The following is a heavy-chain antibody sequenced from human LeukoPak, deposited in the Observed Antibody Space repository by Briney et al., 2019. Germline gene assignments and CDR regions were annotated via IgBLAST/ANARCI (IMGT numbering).Heavy chain of an antibody. Sequence: PSETLSLTCNVSGGSISSYYWSWTRQPPGQGLEWIGYIYYSGSTNYNPSLKSRVTISVDTSKNQFSLKLSSVTAADTAVYYCARRTGSYSFDYWGQGTLVTVSS. CDR3: ARRTGSYSFDY. CDR2: IYYSGST. D-gene: IGHD3-10*01. CDR1: GGSISSYY. V-gene: IGHV4-59*01. J-gene: IGHJ4*02.